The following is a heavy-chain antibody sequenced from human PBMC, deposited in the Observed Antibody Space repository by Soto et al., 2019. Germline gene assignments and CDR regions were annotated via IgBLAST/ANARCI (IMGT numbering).Heavy chain of an antibody. Sequence: PSETLSLTCAGSGYSISSGYYWSWIRQPPGKGLEWIGEINHRGSTNYNSSLKSRVTISVDTSKNQFSLKLTSVTAADTAVYYCARGVANQAAAAANWFDPWGQGTLVTVSS. CDR3: ARGVANQAAAAANWFDP. V-gene: IGHV4-34*01. D-gene: IGHD6-13*01. J-gene: IGHJ5*02. CDR2: INHRGST. CDR1: GYSISSGYY.